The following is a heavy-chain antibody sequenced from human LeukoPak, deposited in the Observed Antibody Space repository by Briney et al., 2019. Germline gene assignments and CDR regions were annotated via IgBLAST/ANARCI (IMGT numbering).Heavy chain of an antibody. CDR1: GGSISSYY. CDR2: IYYSGST. CDR3: ARRGRSHDAFDI. V-gene: IGHV4-59*01. J-gene: IGHJ3*02. Sequence: PSETLSLTCTVSGGSISSYYWSWIRQPPGKGLEWIGYIYYSGSTNYNPSLKSRVTISVDTPKNQFSLKLSSVTAADTAVYYCARRGRSHDAFDIWGQGTMVTVSS.